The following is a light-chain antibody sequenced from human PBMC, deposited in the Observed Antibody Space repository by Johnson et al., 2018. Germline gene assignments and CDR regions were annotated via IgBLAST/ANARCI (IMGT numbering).Light chain of an antibody. CDR1: SSNIGNNY. Sequence: QSVLTQPPSVSAAPGQKVTISCSGSSSNIGNNYVSWYQQLPGTAPKLLIYENNKRPSGIPDRFSGSKSGTSATLGITGLQTGDEAEYYCGTWDSSLSVGNVFATGTNVTVL. CDR3: GTWDSSLSVGNV. J-gene: IGLJ1*01. V-gene: IGLV1-51*02. CDR2: ENN.